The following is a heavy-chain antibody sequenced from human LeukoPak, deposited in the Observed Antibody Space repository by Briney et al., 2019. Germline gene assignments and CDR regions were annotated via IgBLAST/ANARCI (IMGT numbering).Heavy chain of an antibody. D-gene: IGHD2-15*01. J-gene: IGHJ4*02. CDR2: IYPGDSDT. CDR1: GYSFNSYW. V-gene: IGHV5-51*01. CDR3: ARIEAGYCSGGSCSPLRFFDY. Sequence: SGESLKISCKGSGYSFNSYWIGWVRQMPGKGLEWMGIIYPGDSDTRYSPSFQGQVTISADKSISTAYLQWSSLKASDTAMYYCARIEAGYCSGGSCSPLRFFDYWGQGTLVTVSS.